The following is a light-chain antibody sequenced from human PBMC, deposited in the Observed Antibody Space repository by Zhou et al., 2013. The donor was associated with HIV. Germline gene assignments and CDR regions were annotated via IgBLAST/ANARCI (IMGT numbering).Light chain of an antibody. CDR2: AAS. Sequence: DIQMTQSPSSLSASVGDRVTITCRASQSISSYLNWYQQKPGKAPKLLIYAASSLQSGVPSRFSGSGSGTEYSLTISNLQPEDFATYFCQQYYTIPYTFGRGTKLEIK. CDR1: QSISSY. CDR3: QQYYTIPYT. V-gene: IGKV1-39*01. J-gene: IGKJ2*01.